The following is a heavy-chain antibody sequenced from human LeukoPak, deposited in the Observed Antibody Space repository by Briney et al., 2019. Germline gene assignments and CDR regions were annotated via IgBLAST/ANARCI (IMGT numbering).Heavy chain of an antibody. D-gene: IGHD6-13*01. CDR2: ISGSGGST. Sequence: GGSLRLSCAASGFTFSSYAMSWVRQAPGKGLEWVSAISGSGGSTYYADSVKGRFTISRDNSKNTLYLQMNSLRAEDTAVYYCAKVSRYSSSWLQALDIWGQGTMVTVFS. CDR3: AKVSRYSSSWLQALDI. V-gene: IGHV3-23*01. J-gene: IGHJ3*02. CDR1: GFTFSSYA.